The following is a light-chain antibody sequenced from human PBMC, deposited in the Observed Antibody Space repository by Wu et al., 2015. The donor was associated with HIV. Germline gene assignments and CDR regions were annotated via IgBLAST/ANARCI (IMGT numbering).Light chain of an antibody. J-gene: IGKJ1*01. CDR3: QQYGTSPRT. CDR1: QSVSSNY. Sequence: IVLTQSPGTLSLSPGERATLSCRASQSVSSNYLAWYQRKPGQAPRPLIYSASIRATGIPDRFSGSGSGADFTLTISRLEPEDFAVYFCQQYGTSPRTFGQGTKVEIK. CDR2: SAS. V-gene: IGKV3-20*01.